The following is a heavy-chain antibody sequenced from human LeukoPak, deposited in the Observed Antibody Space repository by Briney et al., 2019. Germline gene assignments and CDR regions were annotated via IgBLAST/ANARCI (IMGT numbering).Heavy chain of an antibody. J-gene: IGHJ5*01. D-gene: IGHD3-10*01. V-gene: IGHV1-2*02. CDR2: INHNDGGT. CDR3: ARDFTDDGFGAEGSLDF. CDR1: GYTFISNY. Sequence: ASVKVSCKAFGYTFISNYLHWVRQAPGQGVEWVGWINHNDGGTYYAQQFQGGLTMTGDTSITTAYMELDMLRSDDTAVYYCARDFTDDGFGAEGSLDFWGQGTLVTVSS.